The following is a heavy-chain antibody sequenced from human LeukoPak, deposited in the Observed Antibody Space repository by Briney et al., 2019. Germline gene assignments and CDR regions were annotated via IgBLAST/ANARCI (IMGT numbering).Heavy chain of an antibody. CDR1: GFTFSSYG. J-gene: IGHJ4*02. V-gene: IGHV3-30*18. Sequence: GRSLRLSCAASGFTFSSYGMHWVRQAPGKGLEWVAVISYDGSNKYYADSVKGRFTISRDNSKNTLYLQMNSLRAEDTAVYYGAKERRGVRTDYWGQGTLVTVSS. CDR3: AKERRGVRTDY. CDR2: ISYDGSNK.